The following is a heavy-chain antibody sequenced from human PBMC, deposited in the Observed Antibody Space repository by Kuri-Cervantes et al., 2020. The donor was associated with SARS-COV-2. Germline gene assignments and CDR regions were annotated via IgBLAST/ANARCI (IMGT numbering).Heavy chain of an antibody. CDR1: GFTFSSYG. V-gene: IGHV3-30*02. CDR3: ARDRGSGWYPIDY. D-gene: IGHD6-19*01. J-gene: IGHJ4*02. Sequence: GESLKISCAASGFTFSSYGMHWVRQAPGKGLEWVAFIRYDGSNKYYADSVKGRFTISRDNAKNSLYLQMNSLGAEDTAVYYCARDRGSGWYPIDYWGQGTLVTVSS. CDR2: IRYDGSNK.